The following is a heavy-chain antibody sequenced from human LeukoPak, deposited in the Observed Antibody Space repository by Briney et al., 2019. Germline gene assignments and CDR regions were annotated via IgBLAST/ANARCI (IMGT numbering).Heavy chain of an antibody. V-gene: IGHV3-48*04. J-gene: IGHJ4*02. D-gene: IGHD3-22*01. CDR1: GFIFRSHG. CDR3: ASGYSSQVADY. CDR2: ISPGGNTI. Sequence: GSLRLSCAGSGFIFRSHGMIWVRQAPGRGLEWVSYISPGGNTIYYADSMKGRFTVSRDDAKNSLSLHMNSLRAEDTAVYYCASGYSSQVADYWGQGTLVTVSS.